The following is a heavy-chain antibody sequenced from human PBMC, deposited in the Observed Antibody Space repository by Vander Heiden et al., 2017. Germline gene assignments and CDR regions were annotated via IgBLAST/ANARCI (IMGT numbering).Heavy chain of an antibody. V-gene: IGHV1-3*01. Sequence: QVQLVQSGAEVKKPGASVQVSCKASGYTFTSYAMHWVRQAPGQRLEWMGWINAGNGNTKYSQKFQGRVTITRDTSASTAYMELSSLRSEDTAVYYCARDHLPGIAAAGTGWFDPWGQGTLVTVSS. CDR2: INAGNGNT. CDR3: ARDHLPGIAAAGTGWFDP. D-gene: IGHD6-13*01. J-gene: IGHJ5*02. CDR1: GYTFTSYA.